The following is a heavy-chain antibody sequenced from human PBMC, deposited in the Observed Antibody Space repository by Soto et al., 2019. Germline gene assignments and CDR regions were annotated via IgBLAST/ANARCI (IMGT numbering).Heavy chain of an antibody. Sequence: SETLSLTCTVSGGSISSYYWSWIRQPPGKGLEWIGYIYYSGSTNYNPSLKSRVTISVDTSKNQFSLKLSSVTAADTAVYYCAREEAEGDYRTDYWGQGTLVTVSS. V-gene: IGHV4-59*12. CDR1: GGSISSYY. D-gene: IGHD4-17*01. CDR2: IYYSGST. J-gene: IGHJ4*02. CDR3: AREEAEGDYRTDY.